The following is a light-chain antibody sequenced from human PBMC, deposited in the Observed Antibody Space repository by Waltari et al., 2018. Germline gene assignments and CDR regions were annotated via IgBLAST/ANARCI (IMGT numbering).Light chain of an antibody. Sequence: QSALTQPASVSGSPGQSITISCTGARSDVGNYNLVSWYQQHPGKAPKLMIYEVTRRPSGVSNRFSGSKSGDRASLKISGLQAEDEADYYCCSYTGPWVFGGGTKLTVL. V-gene: IGLV2-23*02. J-gene: IGLJ3*02. CDR1: RSDVGNYNL. CDR3: CSYTGPWV. CDR2: EVT.